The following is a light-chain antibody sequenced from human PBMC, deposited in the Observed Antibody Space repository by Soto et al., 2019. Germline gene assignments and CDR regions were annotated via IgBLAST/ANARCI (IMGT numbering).Light chain of an antibody. J-gene: IGLJ2*01. Sequence: QYALTQPASVSGSPGQSITISCTGTSSDVGGYNYVSWYQQHPGKAPKLMIYDVSNRPSGDSNRFSGSKSGNTASLTISGLQAEYEADYYCSSYTSSSTLIFGGGTKQTVL. CDR1: SSDVGGYNY. CDR2: DVS. V-gene: IGLV2-14*01. CDR3: SSYTSSSTLI.